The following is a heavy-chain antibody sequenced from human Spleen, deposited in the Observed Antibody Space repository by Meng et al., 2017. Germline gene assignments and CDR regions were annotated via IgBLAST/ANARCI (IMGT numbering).Heavy chain of an antibody. V-gene: IGHV4-34*01. D-gene: IGHD4-11*01. CDR2: INHSGST. CDR1: GGSVSDSY. CDR3: ARGPTTMAHDFDY. J-gene: IGHJ4*02. Sequence: QGELQQWGAGMLNPSETLSITCVVFGGSVSDSYWSWIREPPGKGLEWIGEINHSGSTNYNPSLESRATISVDTSQNNLSLKLSSVTAADSAVYYCARGPTTMAHDFDYWGQGTLVTVSS.